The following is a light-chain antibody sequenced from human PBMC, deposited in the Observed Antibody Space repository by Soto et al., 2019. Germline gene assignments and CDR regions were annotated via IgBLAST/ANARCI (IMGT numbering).Light chain of an antibody. CDR3: ATWDGSLSVVV. J-gene: IGLJ3*02. Sequence: QSVLTQPPSVSAAPGQRVTISCSGNSSNVGDNFVSWYQQPPEAAPKLLIYDNHKRPSGIPDRFSGSKSGTSATPGITGLQTGDEADYYCATWDGSLSVVVFGGGTQLTVL. CDR2: DNH. V-gene: IGLV1-51*01. CDR1: SSNVGDNF.